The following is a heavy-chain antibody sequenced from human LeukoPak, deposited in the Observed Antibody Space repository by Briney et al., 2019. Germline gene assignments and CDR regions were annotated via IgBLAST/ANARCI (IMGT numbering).Heavy chain of an antibody. CDR2: INHSGST. CDR1: GVSFSDYY. D-gene: IGHD1-1*01. Sequence: PSETLSLTCAVYGVSFSDYYWSWIRQPPGKGLEWLGEINHSGSTNYNPSLKSRVTISVDTSKNQFSLKLSSVTAADTAVYYCARIRRVWTYYFDYWGQGTLVTVSS. J-gene: IGHJ4*02. CDR3: ARIRRVWTYYFDY. V-gene: IGHV4-34*01.